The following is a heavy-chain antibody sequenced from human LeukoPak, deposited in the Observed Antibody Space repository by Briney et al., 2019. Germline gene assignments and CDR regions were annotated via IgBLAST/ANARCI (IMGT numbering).Heavy chain of an antibody. CDR1: GGSISSSSYY. CDR2: IYYSGST. V-gene: IGHV4-39*07. Sequence: TLSLTCXVSGGSISSSSYYWGWVRQPPGTGLEWIGSIYYSGSTYYNPSLKSRVTISVDTSKNQFSLKLSSVTAADTAVYYCARVRAYSNYYYYYYMDVWGKGTTVTVSS. J-gene: IGHJ6*03. D-gene: IGHD4-11*01. CDR3: ARVRAYSNYYYYYYMDV.